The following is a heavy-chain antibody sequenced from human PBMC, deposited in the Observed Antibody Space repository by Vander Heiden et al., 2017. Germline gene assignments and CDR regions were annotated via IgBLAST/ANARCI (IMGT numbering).Heavy chain of an antibody. Sequence: EVHFFHFGGGSVQPGGSLGLSCVVSGFSFYNYAMTWVRLTPGRGLEWVSATSPSGGLTYYADSVKGRFTISRDNSKDTLFLHMSSLRAEDTAVYYCAKHLGPGTTTPDLESWGQGTQVTVSS. V-gene: IGHV3-23*01. CDR2: TSPSGGLT. J-gene: IGHJ4*02. CDR1: GFSFYNYA. CDR3: AKHLGPGTTTPDLES. D-gene: IGHD1-1*01.